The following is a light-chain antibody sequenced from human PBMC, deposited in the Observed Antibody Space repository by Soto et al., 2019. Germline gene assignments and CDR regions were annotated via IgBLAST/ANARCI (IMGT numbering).Light chain of an antibody. CDR1: QSISSY. CDR2: AAS. CDR3: QQSYSTPWT. V-gene: IGKV1-39*01. Sequence: DIQMTQSPSSLSASVGERVTITCRASQSISSYLNWYQQKPGKAPKLLIYAASSLQGGVPSRFSGSGSGTDFTLTISSLQPEDFTPYYCQQSYSTPWTFGQGTKVEIK. J-gene: IGKJ1*01.